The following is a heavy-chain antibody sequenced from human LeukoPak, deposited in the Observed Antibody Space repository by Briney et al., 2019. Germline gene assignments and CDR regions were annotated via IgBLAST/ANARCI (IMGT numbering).Heavy chain of an antibody. CDR1: GFTFSSYS. CDR3: ASLGDVDTAMATPPNWFDP. Sequence: SGGSLRLSCAASGFTFSSYSMNWVRQAPGKGLEWVSSISSSSSYIYYADSVKGRFTISRDNAKNSLYLQMNSLRAEDTAVYYCASLGDVDTAMATPPNWFDPWGQGTLVTVPS. V-gene: IGHV3-21*01. D-gene: IGHD5-18*01. CDR2: ISSSSSYI. J-gene: IGHJ5*02.